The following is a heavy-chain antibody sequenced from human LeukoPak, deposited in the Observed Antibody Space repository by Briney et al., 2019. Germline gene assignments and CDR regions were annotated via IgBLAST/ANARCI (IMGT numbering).Heavy chain of an antibody. V-gene: IGHV4-39*07. J-gene: IGHJ4*02. CDR3: ASSFKSYYYDSSGYYYPFDY. D-gene: IGHD3-22*01. Sequence: PSETLSLTCTVSGGSISSSSYYWGWIRQPPGKGLEWIGSIYYSGSTYYNPSLKSRVTISVDTSKNQFSLKLSSVTAADTAVYYCASSFKSYYYDSSGYYYPFDYWGQGTLVTVSS. CDR2: IYYSGST. CDR1: GGSISSSSYY.